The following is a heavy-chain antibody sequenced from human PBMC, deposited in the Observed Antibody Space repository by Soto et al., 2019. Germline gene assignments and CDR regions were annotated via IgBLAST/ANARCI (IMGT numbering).Heavy chain of an antibody. Sequence: EVQLLESGGGLVQPGGSLRLSCAASKFTFSNYAMTWVRQAPGKGLEWVSAISGSGSSTYYADSVKGRFTISRDNSKNTVYLQMNSLRAEDTAVYYCAKEGSSGWSSFDYWGQGTPVTVSS. CDR2: ISGSGSST. CDR1: KFTFSNYA. D-gene: IGHD6-19*01. V-gene: IGHV3-23*01. CDR3: AKEGSSGWSSFDY. J-gene: IGHJ4*02.